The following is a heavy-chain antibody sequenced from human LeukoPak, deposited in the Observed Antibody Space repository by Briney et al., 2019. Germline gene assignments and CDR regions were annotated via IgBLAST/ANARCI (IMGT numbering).Heavy chain of an antibody. CDR3: ARGEIVVVPAAQKLSNWFDP. D-gene: IGHD2-2*01. V-gene: IGHV4-34*01. CDR1: DASLSGHY. CDR2: INHSGGT. Sequence: SEILSLPCTVSDASLSGHYLTWIRKPPGKGLECLGQINHSGGTNYNPSLKSRVTISVDTSMNQFSLKLSSVTAADTAVYYCARGEIVVVPAAQKLSNWFDPWGQGTLVTVSS. J-gene: IGHJ5*02.